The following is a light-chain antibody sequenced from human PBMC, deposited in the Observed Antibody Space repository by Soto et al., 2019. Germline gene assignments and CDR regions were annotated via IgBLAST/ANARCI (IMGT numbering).Light chain of an antibody. CDR1: QSVSSY. CDR2: GAS. J-gene: IGKJ5*01. Sequence: ETVMTQSPATPSVSPGEGATLSCRASQSVSSYLAWYQQKPGQAPRLLIYGASTRATGVPARFSGSGSGTEFTLTISSLQSEDFAVYYCQQYNNWPSITFGQGTRLEIK. V-gene: IGKV3-15*01. CDR3: QQYNNWPSIT.